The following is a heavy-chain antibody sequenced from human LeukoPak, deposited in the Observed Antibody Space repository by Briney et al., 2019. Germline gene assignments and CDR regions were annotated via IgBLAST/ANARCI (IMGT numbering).Heavy chain of an antibody. CDR2: ISSSGSSI. CDR3: ARDVEKRLVLGRFDP. J-gene: IGHJ5*02. V-gene: IGHV3-11*01. CDR1: GFTFSDHY. Sequence: SGGSLRLSCAASGFTFSDHYMSWIRQTPGKGLEWISYISSSGSSIYYADSVKGRFAISRDNAKNSVYLQMNSLRDEDTAVYYCARDVEKRLVLGRFDPWGQGSLDTVSS. D-gene: IGHD6-25*01.